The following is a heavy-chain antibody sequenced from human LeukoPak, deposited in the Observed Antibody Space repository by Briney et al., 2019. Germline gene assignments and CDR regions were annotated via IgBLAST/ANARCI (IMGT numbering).Heavy chain of an antibody. J-gene: IGHJ3*02. D-gene: IGHD3-10*01. CDR3: ARGWVGELADI. Sequence: PGGSLRLSCAASGFTFDDFGMSWVRQAPGKGLEWVSGINWNGDDSVHADSVKGRFTTARDNAKNSLYLQMNNLRAEDTAFYFCARGWVGELADIWGQGHWSPSHQ. CDR1: GFTFDDFG. V-gene: IGHV3-20*04. CDR2: INWNGDDS.